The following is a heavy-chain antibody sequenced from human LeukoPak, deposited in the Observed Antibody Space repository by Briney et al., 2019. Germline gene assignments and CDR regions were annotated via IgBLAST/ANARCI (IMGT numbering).Heavy chain of an antibody. V-gene: IGHV3-21*01. J-gene: IGHJ6*03. Sequence: GGSLRLSCAASGFTFSSYSMNWVRQAPGKGLEWVSSISSSSSYIYYADSVKGRFTISRDNAKNSLYLQMNSLRAEDTAVYYCARDVYSSSWYPYYYYYYMDVWGKGTTVTVSS. CDR3: ARDVYSSSWYPYYYYYYMDV. CDR1: GFTFSSYS. CDR2: ISSSSSYI. D-gene: IGHD6-13*01.